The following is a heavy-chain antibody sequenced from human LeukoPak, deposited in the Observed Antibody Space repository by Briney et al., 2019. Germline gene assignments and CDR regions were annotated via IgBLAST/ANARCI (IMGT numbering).Heavy chain of an antibody. D-gene: IGHD3-16*01. Sequence: GRSLRLSCAASGFTFSSYGMHWVRQAPGKGLEWVAVISYDGNDKYYADSVRGRFTISRDTSKNTLYVQLNSLRAEDTAIYYCAKDRLSRHRGTCPDYWGQGTLVTVSS. CDR2: ISYDGNDK. V-gene: IGHV3-30*18. CDR3: AKDRLSRHRGTCPDY. CDR1: GFTFSSYG. J-gene: IGHJ4*02.